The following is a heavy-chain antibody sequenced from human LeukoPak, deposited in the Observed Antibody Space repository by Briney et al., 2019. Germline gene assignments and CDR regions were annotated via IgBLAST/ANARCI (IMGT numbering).Heavy chain of an antibody. CDR1: GGSISSYY. V-gene: IGHV4-59*01. J-gene: IGHJ3*02. CDR2: IYYSGST. Sequence: SETLSLTCTVSGGSISSYYWSWIRQPPGKGLEWIGYIYYSGSTNYNPSLKSRVTISVDTSKNQFSLRLSSVTAADTAVYYCARGGSYYDSSGHYRAFDIWGQGTMVTVSS. CDR3: ARGGSYYDSSGHYRAFDI. D-gene: IGHD3-22*01.